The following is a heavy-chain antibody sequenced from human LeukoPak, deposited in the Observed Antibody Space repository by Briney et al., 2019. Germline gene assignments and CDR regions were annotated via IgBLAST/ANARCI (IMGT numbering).Heavy chain of an antibody. CDR3: AGNYGGNPY. V-gene: IGHV3-48*04. CDR2: ISSSSSTI. CDR1: GFTFSSDS. J-gene: IGHJ4*02. D-gene: IGHD4-23*01. Sequence: PGGSLRLSCSASGFTFSSDSRNWGRQAPGKGLEWVSYISSSSSTIYYADSVKGRFTISRDNAKNSLYLQMNSLRAEETAVYYCAGNYGGNPYWGQGTLVTVSS.